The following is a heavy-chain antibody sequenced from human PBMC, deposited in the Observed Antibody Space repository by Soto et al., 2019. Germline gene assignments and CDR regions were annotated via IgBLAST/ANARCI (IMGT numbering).Heavy chain of an antibody. Sequence: QVQLVQSGAEVKKPGSSVTVSCKASGGAFKTYIFDWVRQAPGQGREWMGGIIPMVGTLKYAQTFQERITITADASTGTAYRELTNRRFDDTAIFYCARARDQPPVGLSLDSWGEGTRVTVSS. V-gene: IGHV1-69*01. CDR2: IIPMVGTL. CDR3: ARARDQPPVGLSLDS. CDR1: GGAFKTYI. D-gene: IGHD1-26*01. J-gene: IGHJ4*02.